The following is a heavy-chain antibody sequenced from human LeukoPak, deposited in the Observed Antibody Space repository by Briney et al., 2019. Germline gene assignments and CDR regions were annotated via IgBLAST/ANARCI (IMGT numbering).Heavy chain of an antibody. Sequence: ASVKVSCKASGYTFIDYYIHWVRQAPGQGLEWMGSINPNSGGTNYAQKFQGRVTMTRDTSISTAYMELSRLRSDDTAVYYCARDLDLDLGVDLYYYGMDVWGQGTTVTVSS. D-gene: IGHD3-16*01. CDR1: GYTFIDYY. V-gene: IGHV1-2*02. J-gene: IGHJ6*02. CDR3: ARDLDLDLGVDLYYYGMDV. CDR2: INPNSGGT.